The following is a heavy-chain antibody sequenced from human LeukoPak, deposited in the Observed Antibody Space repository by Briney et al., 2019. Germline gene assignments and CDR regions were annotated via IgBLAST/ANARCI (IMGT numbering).Heavy chain of an antibody. Sequence: PGGSLRLSCAASGFSFSSYGMHWVRQAPGKGLGWMSFIRSDGSVKYYADSVKGRFTITRDNSKNTLYLQMNSLKPEDTAVYYCGKDIPQPYFDYWGQGTLVTVSS. J-gene: IGHJ4*02. CDR2: IRSDGSVK. V-gene: IGHV3-30*02. CDR3: GKDIPQPYFDY. CDR1: GFSFSSYG. D-gene: IGHD2-2*01.